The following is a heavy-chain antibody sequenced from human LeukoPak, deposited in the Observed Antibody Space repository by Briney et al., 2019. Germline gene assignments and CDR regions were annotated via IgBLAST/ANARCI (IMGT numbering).Heavy chain of an antibody. CDR1: GFTFSSYA. CDR3: AIMDTAMVFDY. D-gene: IGHD5-18*01. V-gene: IGHV3-30-3*01. J-gene: IGHJ4*02. CDR2: ISYDGSNK. Sequence: PGGSLRLSCAASGFTFSSYAMHWVRQAPGKGLEWVAVISYDGSNKYYADSVKGRFTISRDNSKNTLYLQMNSLRAVDTAVYYCAIMDTAMVFDYWGQGTLVTVSS.